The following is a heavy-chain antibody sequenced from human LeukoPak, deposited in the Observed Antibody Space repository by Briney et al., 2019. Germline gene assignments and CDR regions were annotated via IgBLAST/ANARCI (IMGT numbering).Heavy chain of an antibody. CDR2: IYHSGRT. J-gene: IGHJ4*02. CDR1: GGSISSSSYS. V-gene: IGHV4-39*01. Sequence: SETLSLTCTVSGGSISSSSYSWGWIRQSPGKGLEWIGTIYHSGRTYYIPSLRTRVTISVDTSKNQFSLKLSSVTAADTAVYFCARGSNSVAYWGQGTLVTVSS. CDR3: ARGSNSVAY. D-gene: IGHD4-23*01.